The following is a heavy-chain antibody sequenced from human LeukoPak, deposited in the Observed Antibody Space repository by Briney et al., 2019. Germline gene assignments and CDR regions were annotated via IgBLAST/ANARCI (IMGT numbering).Heavy chain of an antibody. Sequence: GSLRLSCAASGFTFSDYYMSWIRQPPGKGLEWIGSLYYSGRTYYNPSLKSRVTISIDTSKNQFSLRLTSVTAADTAVYYCASGLDYGDYARFGYWGQGTLVTVSS. V-gene: IGHV4-38-2*01. J-gene: IGHJ4*02. CDR2: LYYSGRT. D-gene: IGHD4-17*01. CDR1: GFTFSDYY. CDR3: ASGLDYGDYARFGY.